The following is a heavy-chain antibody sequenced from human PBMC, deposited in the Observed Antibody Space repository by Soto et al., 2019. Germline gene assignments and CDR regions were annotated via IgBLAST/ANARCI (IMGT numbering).Heavy chain of an antibody. V-gene: IGHV3-30*18. J-gene: IGHJ6*02. D-gene: IGHD6-13*01. CDR3: AKGVHSSSWNVIFDFYNGMDV. CDR1: GFTFSRYG. CDR2: ISNDGNKK. Sequence: QVQVVESGGGVVQPGRSLRLCCAGSGFTFSRYGMHWIRQAPGNGLEWVALISNDGNKKYYEDSVKGRFTISRDNSKKILYLQMDSPIPEDTAVYYCAKGVHSSSWNVIFDFYNGMDVWGQGTRVTVSS.